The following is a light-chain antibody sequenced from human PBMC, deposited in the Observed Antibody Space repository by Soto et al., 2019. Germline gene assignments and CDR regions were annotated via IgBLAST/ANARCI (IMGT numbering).Light chain of an antibody. CDR3: QQRKNWPTFT. Sequence: EIVLTQSPATLSLSPGERATLSCRASPSVGSGLAWYQQQPGQAPRLLIYDTSTRATGIPARFSGSGSGTDFTLTISGLEPEDFAIYYCQQRKNWPTFTFGPGTKVDIK. J-gene: IGKJ3*01. CDR2: DTS. CDR1: PSVGSG. V-gene: IGKV3-11*01.